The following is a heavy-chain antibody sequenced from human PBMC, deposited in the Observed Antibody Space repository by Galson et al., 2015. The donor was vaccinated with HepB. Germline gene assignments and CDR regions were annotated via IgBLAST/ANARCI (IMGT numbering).Heavy chain of an antibody. V-gene: IGHV3-30*04. CDR1: GFTFNSYA. CDR2: ITYDGTNK. J-gene: IGHJ4*02. Sequence: SLRLSCAASGFTFNSYAMHWVRQAPGTGLQWVAVITYDGTNKFYARSVKGRFTISRDNSGNTLFLPMNRLRPAYTALYYCVKGGGYTAIRGRGGFDSWGQRAQDTGSS. CDR3: VKGGGYTAIRGRGGFDS. D-gene: IGHD5-24*01.